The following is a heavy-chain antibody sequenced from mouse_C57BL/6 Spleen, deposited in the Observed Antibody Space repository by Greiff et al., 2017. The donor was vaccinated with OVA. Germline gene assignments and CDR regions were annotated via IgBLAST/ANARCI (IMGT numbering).Heavy chain of an antibody. J-gene: IGHJ4*01. V-gene: IGHV1-54*01. CDR3: ARQTSNYAMDY. CDR1: GYAFTNYL. D-gene: IGHD3-2*01. Sequence: VQLQQSGAELVRPGTSVKVSCKASGYAFTNYLIEWVKQRPGQGLEWIGVINPGSGGTNYNEKFKGKATLTADKSSSTAYMQLSSLTSEDSAVYFCARQTSNYAMDYWGQGTSVTVSS. CDR2: INPGSGGT.